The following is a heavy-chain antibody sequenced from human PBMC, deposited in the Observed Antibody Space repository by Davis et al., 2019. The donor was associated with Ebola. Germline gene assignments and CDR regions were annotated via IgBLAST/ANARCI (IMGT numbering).Heavy chain of an antibody. V-gene: IGHV1-18*04. Sequence: ASVKVSCKASGYTFTGYYMHWVRQAPGQGLEWMGWISAYNGNTNYAQKLQGRVTMTTDTSTSTAYMELRSLRSDDTAVYYCARDLGVAGDYWGQGTLVTVSS. J-gene: IGHJ4*02. CDR3: ARDLGVAGDY. D-gene: IGHD6-19*01. CDR2: ISAYNGNT. CDR1: GYTFTGYY.